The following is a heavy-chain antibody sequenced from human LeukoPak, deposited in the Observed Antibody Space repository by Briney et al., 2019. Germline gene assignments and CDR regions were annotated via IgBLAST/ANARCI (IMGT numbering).Heavy chain of an antibody. D-gene: IGHD1-26*01. V-gene: IGHV3-15*01. J-gene: IGHJ4*02. CDR2: IKSKTDGGTT. CDR3: TTGVGATALDY. CDR1: GFTFSNAW. Sequence: GGSLRLSCAASGFTFSNAWMSWVRQAPGKGLEWVGRIKSKTDGGTTDYAAPVKGRFTISRDDSKTTLYLQMNSLKTEDTAVYYCTTGVGATALDYWGQGTLVTVSS.